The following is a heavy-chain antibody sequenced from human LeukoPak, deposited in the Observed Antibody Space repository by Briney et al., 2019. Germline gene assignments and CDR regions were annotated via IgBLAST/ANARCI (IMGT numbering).Heavy chain of an antibody. D-gene: IGHD3-10*01. J-gene: IGHJ4*02. Sequence: GGSLRLSCAASGFTVSSNYMSWVRQAPGKGLEWVSVIYSGGSTYYADSMKGRFTISRDNSKNTLYLQMNSLRAEDTAVYYCARAVAGGEYYFDYWGQGTLVTVSS. CDR1: GFTVSSNY. V-gene: IGHV3-66*02. CDR3: ARAVAGGEYYFDY. CDR2: IYSGGST.